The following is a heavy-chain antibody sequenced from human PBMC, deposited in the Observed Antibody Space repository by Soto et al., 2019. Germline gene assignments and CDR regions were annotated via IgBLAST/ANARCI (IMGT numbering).Heavy chain of an antibody. J-gene: IGHJ6*02. Sequence: GESLKISCNGSGYSFTSYLIGWVRQMPGKGLELLGIIYTGDSDTRYIPSLQGQVTISAXXCTSTAYLQWNSLKAQDTAMCYWARNGVRPTSRVHRCFRELRLYGGQYYGMDVWGQGTRVTVSS. D-gene: IGHD3-10*01. V-gene: IGHV5-51*01. CDR3: ARNGVRPTSRVHRCFRELRLYGGQYYGMDV. CDR1: GYSFTSYL. CDR2: IYTGDSDT.